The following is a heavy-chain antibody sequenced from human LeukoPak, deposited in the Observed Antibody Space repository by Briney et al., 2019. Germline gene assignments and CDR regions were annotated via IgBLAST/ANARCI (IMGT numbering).Heavy chain of an antibody. Sequence: GRSLRLSCGASGFPFCSYAMHWVPQAPGRRLEWVAVLFYDGSNKYYADSVKGRFTISRDNSKNTLYLQMNSLRAEDTAVYYCARSAAHPNLYYYYYYMDVWGKGTTVTVSS. CDR2: LFYDGSNK. D-gene: IGHD6-6*01. CDR1: GFPFCSYA. V-gene: IGHV3-30*04. J-gene: IGHJ6*03. CDR3: ARSAAHPNLYYYYYYMDV.